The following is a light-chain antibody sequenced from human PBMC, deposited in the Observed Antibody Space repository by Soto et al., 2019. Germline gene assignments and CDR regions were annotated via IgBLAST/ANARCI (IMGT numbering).Light chain of an antibody. Sequence: DLQMTQSPSSLSASVGDRVTITCQASQDITNYLNWYQQKPGKAPKLLIYDASNLERGVPSRFSGSGSGTDFTLTISSLQPEDIATYYCQQYDNFPPITFGQGTRLEIK. CDR2: DAS. CDR1: QDITNY. J-gene: IGKJ5*01. V-gene: IGKV1-33*01. CDR3: QQYDNFPPIT.